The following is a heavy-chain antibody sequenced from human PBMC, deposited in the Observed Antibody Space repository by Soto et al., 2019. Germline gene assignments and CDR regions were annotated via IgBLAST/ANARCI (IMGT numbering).Heavy chain of an antibody. CDR1: GYTFTSYD. CDR2: MNPNSGNT. V-gene: IGHV1-8*01. Sequence: QVQLVQSGAEVKKPGASVKVSCKASGYTFTSYDINWVRQATGQGLEWMGWMNPNSGNTGYAQKFQGRVTMTRNTSISTAYMELSSLRSEDTAVYYCARSYIVVVPAAPGGYYYYGMDVWGQGTTVTVSS. D-gene: IGHD2-2*01. CDR3: ARSYIVVVPAAPGGYYYYGMDV. J-gene: IGHJ6*02.